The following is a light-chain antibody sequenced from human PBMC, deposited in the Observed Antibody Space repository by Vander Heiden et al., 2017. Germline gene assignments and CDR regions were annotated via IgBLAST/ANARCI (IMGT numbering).Light chain of an antibody. CDR1: QSVRFY. J-gene: IGKJ2*01. CDR3: QQRSYWPYT. Sequence: EMVLTQSPSTLSLSPGERATLSCRASQSVRFYLAWHQQKPGQAPRLLIYHASTRATGIPARFSGSGSGTDFTLTISSLEPEDFAVYYCQQRSYWPYTFGQGTKVEIK. CDR2: HAS. V-gene: IGKV3-11*01.